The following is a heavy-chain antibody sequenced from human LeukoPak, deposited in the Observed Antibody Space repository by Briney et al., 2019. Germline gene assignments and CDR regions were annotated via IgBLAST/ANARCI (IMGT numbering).Heavy chain of an antibody. V-gene: IGHV1-69*11. CDR2: IIPILGTA. D-gene: IGHD1-26*01. CDR3: ASIVGATKNWFDP. CDR1: GGTFSSYA. Sequence: ASVKVSCKASGGTFSSYAISWVRQAPGQGLEWMGRIIPILGTANYAQKFQGRVTITTDESTSTAYMELSSLRSEDTAVYYCASIVGATKNWFDPWGQGTLVTVSS. J-gene: IGHJ5*02.